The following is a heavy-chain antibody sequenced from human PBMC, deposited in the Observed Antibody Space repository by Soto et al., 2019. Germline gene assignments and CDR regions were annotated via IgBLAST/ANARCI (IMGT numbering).Heavy chain of an antibody. Sequence: SETLSLTCTVSGDSMATGGHYYNWIRQVPGKGLEWIGYVYFSGATHYTPSLRARATISRDTSKNQFSLRLISVTAADTALYYWGRDKHLQPTFWGFWGQGIQVTVSS. D-gene: IGHD7-27*01. J-gene: IGHJ4*02. V-gene: IGHV4-31*03. CDR1: GDSMATGGHY. CDR2: VYFSGAT. CDR3: GRDKHLQPTFWGF.